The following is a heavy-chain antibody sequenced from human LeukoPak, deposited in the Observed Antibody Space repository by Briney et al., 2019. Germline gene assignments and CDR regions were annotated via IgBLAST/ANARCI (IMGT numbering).Heavy chain of an antibody. V-gene: IGHV4-34*01. D-gene: IGHD4/OR15-4a*01. CDR2: INHSGST. CDR1: GESFSGYY. CDR3: ARKDEGEIVMVLTTTTGGYFQH. J-gene: IGHJ1*01. Sequence: PSETLSLTCAVYGESFSGYYWSWIRQPPGKGLEWIGEINHSGSTNYNPSLKSRITMSVDTSKNQFSLKLSSVTAADTAVYFCARKDEGEIVMVLTTTTGGYFQHWGQGTLVTVSS.